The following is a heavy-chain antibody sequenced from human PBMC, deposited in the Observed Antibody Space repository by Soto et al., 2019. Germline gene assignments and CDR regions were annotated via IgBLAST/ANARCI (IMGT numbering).Heavy chain of an antibody. Sequence: DVQLVESGGDLVQPGRSLRLSCVASGFTFDDYAIHWVRRAPGRGLEWVAGISWNGASIGYADSVKGRFTISRDNAKNNLYLQMNSLRNEDTALYYCANLPLYGSGFDCWGQGTLVTVSS. D-gene: IGHD3-10*01. CDR1: GFTFDDYA. J-gene: IGHJ4*02. CDR2: ISWNGASI. V-gene: IGHV3-9*01. CDR3: ANLPLYGSGFDC.